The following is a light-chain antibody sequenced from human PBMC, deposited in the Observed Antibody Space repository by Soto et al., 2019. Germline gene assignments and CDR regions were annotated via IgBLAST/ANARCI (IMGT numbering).Light chain of an antibody. Sequence: EIVLTQSPGTLSLSPGERATLSCRASQSVSSSFLAWYQQKPGQAPRLLIYGASNRATGIPDRFSGSGSGTDFTLTISRLEPEDFAEYYCHQYGNSPPTFGQGTKVEIK. CDR2: GAS. V-gene: IGKV3-20*01. CDR3: HQYGNSPPT. CDR1: QSVSSSF. J-gene: IGKJ1*01.